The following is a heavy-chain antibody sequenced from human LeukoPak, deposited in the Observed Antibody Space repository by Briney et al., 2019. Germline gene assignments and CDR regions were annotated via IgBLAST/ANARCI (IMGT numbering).Heavy chain of an antibody. J-gene: IGHJ4*02. Sequence: ASVKVSCKASGGTFSSYAISWVRQAPGQGLVWMGRIIPILGIANYAQKFQGRVTITADKSTSTAYMELSSLRSEDTAVYYCARIVQSGYSFDYRGQGTLVTVSS. CDR1: GGTFSSYA. D-gene: IGHD3-22*01. CDR3: ARIVQSGYSFDY. CDR2: IIPILGIA. V-gene: IGHV1-69*04.